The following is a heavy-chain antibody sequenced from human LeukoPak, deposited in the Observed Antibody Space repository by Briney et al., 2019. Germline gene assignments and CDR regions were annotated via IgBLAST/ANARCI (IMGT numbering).Heavy chain of an antibody. CDR2: ISSSGSTI. CDR3: AKGFLRILYPDAFDI. J-gene: IGHJ3*02. Sequence: PGGSLRLSCAASGFTFSDYYMSWIRQAPGKGLEWVSYISSSGSTIYYADSVKGRFTISRDNSKNTLYLQMNSLRAEDTAVYYCAKGFLRILYPDAFDIWGQGAMVTVSS. CDR1: GFTFSDYY. D-gene: IGHD2-8*01. V-gene: IGHV3-11*01.